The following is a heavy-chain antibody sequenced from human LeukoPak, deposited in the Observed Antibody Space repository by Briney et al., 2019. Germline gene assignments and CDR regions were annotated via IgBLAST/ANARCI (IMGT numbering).Heavy chain of an antibody. CDR2: IYYSGST. D-gene: IGHD3-10*01. J-gene: IGHJ4*02. V-gene: IGHV4-39*07. CDR1: GGSISSSSYY. CDR3: ARYYGSGSVFDY. Sequence: PSETLSLTCTVSGGSISSSSYYWGWIRQPPGKGLEWIGSIYYSGSTCYNPSLKSRVTISVDTSKNQFSLKLSSVTAADTAVYYCARYYGSGSVFDYWGQGTLVTVSS.